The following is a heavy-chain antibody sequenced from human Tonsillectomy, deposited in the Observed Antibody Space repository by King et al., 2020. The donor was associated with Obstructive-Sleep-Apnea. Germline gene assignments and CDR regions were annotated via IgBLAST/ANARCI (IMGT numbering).Heavy chain of an antibody. D-gene: IGHD5-24*01. Sequence: VQLVESGGGLVQPGGSLRLSCVASGLTLRSYALTMSWVRQAPGKGLEWVSAITGSGDSTYYADSVRGRFTISRDNSKNTVFLQMNSLGAEDTAVYYCAQDVRRWIPTDLDYWGQGTLVTVSS. CDR2: ITGSGDST. CDR1: GLTLRSYALT. CDR3: AQDVRRWIPTDLDY. V-gene: IGHV3-23*04. J-gene: IGHJ4*02.